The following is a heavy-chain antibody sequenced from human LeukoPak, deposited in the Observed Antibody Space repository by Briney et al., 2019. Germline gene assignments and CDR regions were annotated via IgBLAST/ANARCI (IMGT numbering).Heavy chain of an antibody. J-gene: IGHJ5*02. CDR2: IYPGDSDT. Sequence: GESLKISCKGSGYSFTSYWIGWVRQMPGKGLEWMGIIYPGDSDTRYSPSFQGQVTISADKSISTAYLQWSSLKASDTAMYYCASALGSQYYYDSSGYYGFSHWGQGTLVTVSS. CDR3: ASALGSQYYYDSSGYYGFSH. V-gene: IGHV5-51*01. CDR1: GYSFTSYW. D-gene: IGHD3-22*01.